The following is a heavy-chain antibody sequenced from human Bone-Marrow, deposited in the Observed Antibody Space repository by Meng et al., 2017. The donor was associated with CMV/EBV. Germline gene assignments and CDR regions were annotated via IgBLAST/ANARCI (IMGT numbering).Heavy chain of an antibody. CDR3: ARDRSTRGYDFWSGYPDPYYFDY. CDR2: ISYDGSNK. Sequence: GESLKISCAASGFTFSSYAMHWVRQAPGKGLEWVAVISYDGSNKYYADSVKGRFTISRDNAKNSLYLQMNSLRAEDTAVYYCARDRSTRGYDFWSGYPDPYYFDYWGQGTLVTVSS. V-gene: IGHV3-30-3*01. CDR1: GFTFSSYA. J-gene: IGHJ4*02. D-gene: IGHD3-3*01.